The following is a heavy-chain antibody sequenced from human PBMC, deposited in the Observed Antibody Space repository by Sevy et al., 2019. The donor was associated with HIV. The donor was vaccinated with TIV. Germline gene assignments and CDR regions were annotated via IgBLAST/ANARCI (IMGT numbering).Heavy chain of an antibody. CDR2: ISWNSNSI. CDR1: GFTFDDYA. D-gene: IGHD3-22*01. Sequence: GGSLRLSCAASGFTFDDYAMHWVRQAPGKGLEWVSGISWNSNSIGYADSVKGRFTISRDNAKNSLYLQMNSLRAEDTALYYCAKDRYYNSRGGCDYWGQGTLATVSS. J-gene: IGHJ4*02. CDR3: AKDRYYNSRGGCDY. V-gene: IGHV3-9*01.